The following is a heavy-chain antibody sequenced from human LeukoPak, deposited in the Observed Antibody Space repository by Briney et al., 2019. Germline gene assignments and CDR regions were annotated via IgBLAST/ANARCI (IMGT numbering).Heavy chain of an antibody. CDR3: ARGNYDFWSGYYKNYYYYMDV. CDR1: GYSISSGYY. Sequence: PSETLSLTCTVSGYSISSGYYWGWIRQPPGKGLEWIGSIYHSGSTYYNPSLKSRVTISVDTSKTQFSLKLSSVTAADTAVYYCARGNYDFWSGYYKNYYYYMDVWGKGTTVTVSS. CDR2: IYHSGST. J-gene: IGHJ6*03. V-gene: IGHV4-38-2*02. D-gene: IGHD3-3*01.